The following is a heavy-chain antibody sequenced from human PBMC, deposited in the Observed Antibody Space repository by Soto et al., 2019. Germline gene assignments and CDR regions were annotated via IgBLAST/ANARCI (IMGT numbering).Heavy chain of an antibody. J-gene: IGHJ5*02. CDR3: ARDTPSCSGGSCYRNNWFDP. CDR2: IIPIFGTA. Sequence: SVKVSCRASGGTFSTYAISWVRQAPGQGLEWMGGIIPIFGTANYAQKFQGRVTITADESTSTAYMELSSLKSEDTAIYYCARDTPSCSGGSCYRNNWFDPRGQGTLVTVSS. CDR1: GGTFSTYA. D-gene: IGHD2-15*01. V-gene: IGHV1-69*13.